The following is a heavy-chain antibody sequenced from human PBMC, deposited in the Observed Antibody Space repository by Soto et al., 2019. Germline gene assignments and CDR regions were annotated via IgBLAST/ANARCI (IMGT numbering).Heavy chain of an antibody. J-gene: IGHJ6*02. CDR3: ARDTVTIFGATYYYGMGV. CDR2: ISSSSSYI. V-gene: IGHV3-21*01. D-gene: IGHD3-3*01. Sequence: GGSLRLSCAASGFTFSSYSMNWVRQAPGKGLEWVSSISSSSSYIYYADSVKGRFTISRDNAKNSLYLQMNSLRAEDTAVYYCARDTVTIFGATYYYGMGVWGQGTTVTVSS. CDR1: GFTFSSYS.